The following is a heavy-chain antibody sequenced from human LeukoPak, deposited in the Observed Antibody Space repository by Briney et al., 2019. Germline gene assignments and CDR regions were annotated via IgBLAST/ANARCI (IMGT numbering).Heavy chain of an antibody. J-gene: IGHJ4*02. V-gene: IGHV3-74*01. CDR2: IHSDGINT. CDR3: ARVAYISTWYVDY. D-gene: IGHD6-13*01. Sequence: GGSLRLSCEAPGFTFSSFSMHWVRHAPGKGLEWVSRIHSDGINTNYADFVKGRFTISRDNAKNTLYLQMNSLRAEDTAVYYCARVAYISTWYVDYWGQGTLVNVPS. CDR1: GFTFSSFS.